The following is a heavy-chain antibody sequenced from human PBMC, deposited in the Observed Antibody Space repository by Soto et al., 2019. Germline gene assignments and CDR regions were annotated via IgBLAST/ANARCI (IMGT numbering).Heavy chain of an antibody. CDR3: ARHSRGWYFDY. D-gene: IGHD6-19*01. CDR1: GASISSSSY. Sequence: SETLSLTFSVSGASISSSSYWGWIRQPPGKGLEWIGNIYYSGSTFYNPSLKSRVTMSVDMSKNQFSLKVSSVTAADTAVYYCARHSRGWYFDYWGQGTLVTVSS. V-gene: IGHV4-39*01. J-gene: IGHJ4*02. CDR2: IYYSGST.